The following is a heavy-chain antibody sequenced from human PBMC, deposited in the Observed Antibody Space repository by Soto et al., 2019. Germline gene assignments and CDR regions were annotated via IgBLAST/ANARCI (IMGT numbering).Heavy chain of an antibody. D-gene: IGHD6-13*01. J-gene: IGHJ6*03. V-gene: IGHV3-48*01. CDR2: ISSSSSTI. Sequence: PGGSLRLSCAASGFTFSSYSMNWVRQAPGKGLEWVSYISSSSSTIYYADSVKGRFTISRDNAKNSLYLQMNSLRAEDTAVYYCARGEEGYSTQYYYYYMDVWGKGTTVTVSS. CDR3: ARGEEGYSTQYYYYYMDV. CDR1: GFTFSSYS.